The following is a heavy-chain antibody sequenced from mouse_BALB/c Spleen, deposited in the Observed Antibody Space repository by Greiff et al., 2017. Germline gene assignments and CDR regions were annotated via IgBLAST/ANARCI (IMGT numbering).Heavy chain of an antibody. J-gene: IGHJ4*01. Sequence: KQPGSELVRPGASVKLSCKASGYTFTSYWMHWVKQRPGQGLEWIGNIYPGSGSTNYDEKFKSKATLTVDTSSSTAYMQLSSLTSEDSAVYYCTRSYGNYGGVAMDYWGQGTSVTVSS. CDR1: GYTFTSYW. CDR2: IYPGSGST. D-gene: IGHD2-10*02. CDR3: TRSYGNYGGVAMDY. V-gene: IGHV1S22*01.